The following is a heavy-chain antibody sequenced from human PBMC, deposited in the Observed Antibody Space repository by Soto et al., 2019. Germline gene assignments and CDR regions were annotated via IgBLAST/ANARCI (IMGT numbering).Heavy chain of an antibody. CDR1: GYTFTSYG. CDR3: AATPRY. D-gene: IGHD1-26*01. V-gene: IGHV1-18*01. Sequence: ASVKVSCKASGYTFTSYGISWVRQAPGQGLEWMGWISAYNGNTNYAQKLQGRVTISVDTSNNQISLKVTSVTAADAAVYYCAATPRYWGQGTLVTVSS. J-gene: IGHJ4*02. CDR2: ISAYNGNT.